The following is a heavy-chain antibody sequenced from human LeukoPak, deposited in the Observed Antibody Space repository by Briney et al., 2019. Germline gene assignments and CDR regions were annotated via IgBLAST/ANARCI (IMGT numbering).Heavy chain of an antibody. CDR3: AGRRDGFNNAFDI. J-gene: IGHJ3*02. CDR2: IYPGDSHT. Sequence: GESLKISCKGSGYSFTNYWIGWVRQMPGKGLEYMGIIYPGDSHTRNSPSFQGQVTISADKSITTAYLQWSSLKASDTAMYYCAGRRDGFNNAFDIWGQGTMVIVSS. CDR1: GYSFTNYW. D-gene: IGHD5-24*01. V-gene: IGHV5-51*01.